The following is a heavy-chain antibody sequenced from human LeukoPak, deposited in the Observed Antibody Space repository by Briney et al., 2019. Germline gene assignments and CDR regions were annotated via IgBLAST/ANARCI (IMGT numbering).Heavy chain of an antibody. CDR2: ISAYNGNT. D-gene: IGHD3-10*01. V-gene: IGHV1-18*01. CDR3: ARGGQALWFEEGDY. Sequence: ASVKVSCKASGYTFTSYGISWVRQAPGQGLEWMGWISAYNGNTNYAQKLQGRVAMTTDTSTSTAYMELRSPRPDDTAVYYCARGGQALWFEEGDYWGQGTLVTVSS. J-gene: IGHJ4*02. CDR1: GYTFTSYG.